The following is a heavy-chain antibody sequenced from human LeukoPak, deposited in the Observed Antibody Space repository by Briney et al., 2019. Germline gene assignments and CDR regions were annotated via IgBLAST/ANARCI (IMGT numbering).Heavy chain of an antibody. V-gene: IGHV3-23*01. CDR1: GFTFSSYA. J-gene: IGHJ4*02. D-gene: IGHD4-23*01. CDR2: ITRSGDST. CDR3: VKDNAGNSDY. Sequence: PGGSLRLSCAGSGFTFSSYAMSWVRQAPGKGLEWVSAITRSGDSTYYADSVKGRFTTSRDNSKNTLYLQMNSLRADDTAVYYCVKDNAGNSDYWGQGTLVTVSS.